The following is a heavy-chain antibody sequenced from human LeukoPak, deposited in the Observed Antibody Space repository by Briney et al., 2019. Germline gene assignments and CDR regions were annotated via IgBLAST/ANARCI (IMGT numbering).Heavy chain of an antibody. CDR1: GYALTELS. CDR3: ATDFTAVPREFFDY. Sequence: GASVKVSCKVSGYALTELSILWVRQAPGKGLEWMGGFDPEDGETIYAQKFQGRVTMTEDTSTDTAYMELSSLRSEDTAVYYCATDFTAVPREFFDYWGQGTLVTVSS. D-gene: IGHD2-2*01. J-gene: IGHJ4*02. CDR2: FDPEDGET. V-gene: IGHV1-24*01.